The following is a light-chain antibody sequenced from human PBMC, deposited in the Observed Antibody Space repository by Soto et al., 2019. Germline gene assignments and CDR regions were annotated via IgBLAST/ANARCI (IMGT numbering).Light chain of an antibody. V-gene: IGLV2-14*04. CDR3: NSYTTSSTYV. Sequence: CGSRGQPITKKKTGTSSDVGGYNYVSWYQQHPGKAPKVMIYDVSNRPSGVSNRFSGSKSGNTASLTISGLQPEDEADYYCNSYTTSSTYVFGTGTKVTVL. J-gene: IGLJ1*01. CDR2: DVS. CDR1: SSDVGGYNY.